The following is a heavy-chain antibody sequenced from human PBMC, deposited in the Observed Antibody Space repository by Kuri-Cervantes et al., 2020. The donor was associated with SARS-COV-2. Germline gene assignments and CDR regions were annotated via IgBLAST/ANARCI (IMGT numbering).Heavy chain of an antibody. J-gene: IGHJ6*02. V-gene: IGHV4-61*02. CDR2: FYTSGST. CDR1: GGSISSGSYY. D-gene: IGHD6-19*01. Sequence: SCTVSGGSISSGSYYWSWIRQPAGKGLEWIGRFYTSGSTNYNPSLKSRVTISVDTSKNQFSLKLSSVTAADTAVYYCARGRDKRYSSGSYYYYGMDVWGQGTTVTVSS. CDR3: ARGRDKRYSSGSYYYYGMDV.